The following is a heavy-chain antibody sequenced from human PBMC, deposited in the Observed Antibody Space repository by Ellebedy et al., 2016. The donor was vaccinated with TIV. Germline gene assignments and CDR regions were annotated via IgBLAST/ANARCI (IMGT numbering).Heavy chain of an antibody. CDR3: ARLEYQLPNPFEY. Sequence: MPSETLSLTCTVSGGSITSSRHYWGWIRQPPGKGLEWIGTFYYTGSGYYNPSLKSRVTLFIDTSKNQFSLKLTYVTAADTAVYYCARLEYQLPNPFEYWGRGTLVSVSS. CDR2: FYYTGSG. CDR1: GGSITSSRHY. V-gene: IGHV4-39*01. D-gene: IGHD2-2*01. J-gene: IGHJ4*02.